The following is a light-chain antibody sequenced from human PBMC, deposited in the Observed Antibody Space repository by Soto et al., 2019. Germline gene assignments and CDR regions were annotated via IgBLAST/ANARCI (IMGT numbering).Light chain of an antibody. CDR3: QRRSNWPSSIFT. V-gene: IGKV3-11*01. J-gene: IGKJ3*01. Sequence: EIVLTQSPATLSLSPGERATLSCTASQSVSSYLAWYQQKPGQAPRLLIYDASNRATGIPARFSGSGSGTDFTLTISSLEPEDFAVYYCQRRSNWPSSIFTFGPGTKVDIK. CDR1: QSVSSY. CDR2: DAS.